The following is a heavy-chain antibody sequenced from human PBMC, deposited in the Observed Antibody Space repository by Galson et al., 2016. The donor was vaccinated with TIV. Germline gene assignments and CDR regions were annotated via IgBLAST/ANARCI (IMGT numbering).Heavy chain of an antibody. CDR3: SRGILGVHTVAFDV. J-gene: IGHJ3*01. CDR2: INSDGSTT. V-gene: IGHV3-74*01. Sequence: PRLSCAASGFTFSGYLMHWVRQVPGKGLVWVSRINSDGSTTSYADSVEGRFTVSRDNARNTLFLQMNSLRPEDTALYFCSRGILGVHTVAFDVWGQGTMVTVS. D-gene: IGHD1-26*01. CDR1: GFTFSGYL.